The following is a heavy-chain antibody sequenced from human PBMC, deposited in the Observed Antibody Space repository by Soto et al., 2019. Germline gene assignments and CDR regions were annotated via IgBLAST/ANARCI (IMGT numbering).Heavy chain of an antibody. CDR2: ITQSESS. D-gene: IGHD1-7*01. J-gene: IGHJ5*02. Sequence: PSETLSLTCAVYGGAFGGDFWTWIRQSPGKGLEWIGEITQSESSDYNPSLKSRVTISFDTSKNQFSLKLTSVTAADTAVYFCARLDYFMLPPSWNSIDPWGQGTLVTVSS. CDR3: ARLDYFMLPPSWNSIDP. V-gene: IGHV4-34*01. CDR1: GGAFGGDF.